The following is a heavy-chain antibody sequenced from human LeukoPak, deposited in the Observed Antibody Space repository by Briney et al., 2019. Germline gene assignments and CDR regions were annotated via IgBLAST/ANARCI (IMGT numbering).Heavy chain of an antibody. V-gene: IGHV3-11*04. J-gene: IGHJ6*03. Sequence: ETGGSLRPXCAASGFTFSDYYMSWIRQAPGKELEWVSYISSSGSTIYYADSVKGRFTISRDNAKNSLYLQMNSLRAEDTAVYYCARILTDHYYYYYMDVWGKGTTVTVSS. CDR2: ISSSGSTI. CDR1: GFTFSDYY. CDR3: ARILTDHYYYYYMDV.